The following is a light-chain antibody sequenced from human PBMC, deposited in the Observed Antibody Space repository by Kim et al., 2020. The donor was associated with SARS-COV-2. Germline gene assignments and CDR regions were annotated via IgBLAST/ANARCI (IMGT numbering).Light chain of an antibody. CDR1: VLAKKY. V-gene: IGLV3-27*01. J-gene: IGLJ2*01. CDR3: YSAADNNPV. CDR2: KDS. Sequence: SYELTQPSSVSVSPGQTARITCSGDVLAKKYARWFQQKPGQAPVLVIYKDSERPSGIPERFSGSSSGTTVTLTISGAQVEDEADYCCYSAADNNPVFGGGTQLTVL.